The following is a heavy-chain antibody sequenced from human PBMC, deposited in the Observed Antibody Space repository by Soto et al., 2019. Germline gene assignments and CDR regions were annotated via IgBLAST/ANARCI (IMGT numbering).Heavy chain of an antibody. CDR1: GFTFSSYA. V-gene: IGHV3-30-3*01. CDR2: ISYDGSNK. CDR3: ARAMDIVLVPAARYYYYYGMDV. D-gene: IGHD2-2*03. J-gene: IGHJ6*02. Sequence: PGGSLRLSCAASGFTFSSYAMHWVRQAPGKGLEWVAVISYDGSNKYYADSVKGRFTISRDNSKNTLYLQMNSLRAEDTAVYYCARAMDIVLVPAARYYYYYGMDVWGQGTTVTVSS.